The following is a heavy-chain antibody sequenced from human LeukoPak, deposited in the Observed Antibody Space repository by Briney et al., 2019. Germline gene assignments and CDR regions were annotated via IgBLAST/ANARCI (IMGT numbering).Heavy chain of an antibody. V-gene: IGHV3-7*01. CDR1: GFTYSRYW. CDR2: IKQDGSQK. CDR3: ARGGTYDI. Sequence: GGSLRLSCVVSGFTYSRYWMTWFRQAPGKGLEWVANIKQDGSQKNYVDSVKGRFTISRDNAKKSLYLQMNSLRGEDTAVYFCARGGTYDILGQGTRVTVSS. J-gene: IGHJ3*02.